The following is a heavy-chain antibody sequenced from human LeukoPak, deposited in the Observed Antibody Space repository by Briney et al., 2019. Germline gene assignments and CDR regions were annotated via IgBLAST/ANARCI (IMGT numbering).Heavy chain of an antibody. CDR2: IKQDGSEK. V-gene: IGHV3-7*01. Sequence: PGGSLRLSCAASGFTFSSYWMSWVRQAPGKGLEWVANIKQDGSEKYYVDSVKGRFAISRDNAKNSLYLQMNSLRAEDTAVYYCARDVLGNFWSGYLDYWGQGTLVTVSS. CDR1: GFTFSSYW. J-gene: IGHJ4*02. D-gene: IGHD3-3*01. CDR3: ARDVLGNFWSGYLDY.